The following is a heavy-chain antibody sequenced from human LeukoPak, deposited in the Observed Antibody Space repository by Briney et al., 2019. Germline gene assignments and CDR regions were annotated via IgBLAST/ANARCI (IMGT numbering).Heavy chain of an antibody. CDR3: PDYCYLAVDY. V-gene: IGHV4-4*07. Sequence: TLSLTCPVSGGSLTSYYWSWIRQPAGKGLEWIGRIYSSGSTDYNPSLTSRVTMPVDPSKNKFSLKLSSVTAADTAVYYFPDYCYLAVDYWGKGTLVTVSS. CDR2: IYSSGST. J-gene: IGHJ4*01. D-gene: IGHD2-21*01. CDR1: GGSLTSYY.